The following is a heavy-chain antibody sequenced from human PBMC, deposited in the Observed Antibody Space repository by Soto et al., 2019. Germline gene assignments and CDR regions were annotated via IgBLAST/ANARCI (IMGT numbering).Heavy chain of an antibody. D-gene: IGHD2-2*01. CDR1: GYTFTSYG. J-gene: IGHJ6*03. CDR3: ARVVVVPAVMHYYYYMDV. CDR2: ISAYNGNT. V-gene: IGHV1-18*01. Sequence: GASVKVSCKASGYTFTSYGISWVRQAPGQGLEWMGWISAYNGNTNYAQKLQGRVTMTTDTSTSTAYMELRSLRSDDTAVYYCARVVVVPAVMHYYYYMDVWGKGTTVTVSS.